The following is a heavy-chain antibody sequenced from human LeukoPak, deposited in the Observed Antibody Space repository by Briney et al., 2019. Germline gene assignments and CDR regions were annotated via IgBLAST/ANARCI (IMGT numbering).Heavy chain of an antibody. J-gene: IGHJ5*02. CDR3: ARHASGWPGVNWFDP. D-gene: IGHD6-19*01. Sequence: SGTLSLTCTVSGGSISSYYWSWIRQPPGKGLEWIGYIYYSGSTNYNPSLKSRVTISVDTSKNQFSLKLSSVTAADTAVYYCARHASGWPGVNWFDPWGQGTLVTVSS. V-gene: IGHV4-59*08. CDR1: GGSISSYY. CDR2: IYYSGST.